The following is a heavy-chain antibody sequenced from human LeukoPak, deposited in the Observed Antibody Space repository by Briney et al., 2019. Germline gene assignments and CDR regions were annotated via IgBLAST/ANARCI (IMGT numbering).Heavy chain of an antibody. CDR2: IYYSGST. CDR3: ARQSYYYYGMDV. CDR1: GGSISSYY. Sequence: SETLSLTCTVSGGSISSYYWNWIRQPPGKGLEWIGYIYYSGSTNYNPSLKSRVTISVDTSKNQFSLKLSSVTAADTAVYYCARQSYYYYGMDVWGQGTTVTVSS. V-gene: IGHV4-59*08. J-gene: IGHJ6*02.